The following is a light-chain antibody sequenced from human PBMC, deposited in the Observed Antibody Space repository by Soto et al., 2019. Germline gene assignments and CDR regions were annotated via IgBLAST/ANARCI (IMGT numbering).Light chain of an antibody. CDR3: QQYNDNWT. J-gene: IGKJ1*01. CDR1: QSVSRW. V-gene: IGKV1-5*03. CDR2: KAS. Sequence: DIQMTQSPSTLSASVGDRVTITCRASQSVSRWLAWYQQKPGKAPKLLIYKASTLESGVPSRFSGSGSGTEFTLAISSLQAYDSATYYCQQYNDNWTFGQGTKVEIK.